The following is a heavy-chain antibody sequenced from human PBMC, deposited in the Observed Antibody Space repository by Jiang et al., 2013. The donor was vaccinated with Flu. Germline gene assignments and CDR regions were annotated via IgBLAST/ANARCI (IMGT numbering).Heavy chain of an antibody. CDR3: ARSRIWFGEFLDV. Sequence: ETLSLTCTVSGGSISSYYWSWIRQPPGKGLEWIGYIYYSGSTNYNPSLKSRVTISVDTSKNQFSLKLSSVTAADTAVYYCARSRIWFGEFLDVWGQGTTVTVSS. CDR1: GGSISSYY. V-gene: IGHV4-59*08. CDR2: IYYSGST. J-gene: IGHJ6*02. D-gene: IGHD3-10*01.